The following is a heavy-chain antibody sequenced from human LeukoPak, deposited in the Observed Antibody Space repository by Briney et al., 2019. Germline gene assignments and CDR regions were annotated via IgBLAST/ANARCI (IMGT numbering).Heavy chain of an antibody. Sequence: SGTLSLTCAVSGGSISSSNWWSWVRQPPGKGLEWIGEIYHSGSTNYNPSLKSRVTISVDTSKNQLSPRLSSVTAADTAVYYCASHGSRRDFDYWGQGTLVTVSS. J-gene: IGHJ4*02. CDR1: GGSISSSNW. CDR2: IYHSGST. CDR3: ASHGSRRDFDY. D-gene: IGHD3-10*01. V-gene: IGHV4-4*02.